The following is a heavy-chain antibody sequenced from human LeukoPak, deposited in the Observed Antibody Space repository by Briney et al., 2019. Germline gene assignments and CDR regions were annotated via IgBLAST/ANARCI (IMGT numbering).Heavy chain of an antibody. V-gene: IGHV4-4*02. CDR2: IYHHGAT. CDR1: GGSISSNNW. Sequence: SGTLSLTCAVSGGSISSNNWWSWVRQPPGKGLEWIGEIYHHGATNYNPSLKSRVTLSVDKSKNQFSLELSSVTAADTAVYYCARGGYCSSTSCYVFDSWGQGTLVTVSS. D-gene: IGHD2-2*01. J-gene: IGHJ4*02. CDR3: ARGGYCSSTSCYVFDS.